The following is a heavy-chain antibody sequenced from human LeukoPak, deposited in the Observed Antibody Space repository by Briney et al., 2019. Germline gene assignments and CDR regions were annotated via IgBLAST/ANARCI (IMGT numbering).Heavy chain of an antibody. D-gene: IGHD3-22*01. CDR2: IYPGDSDT. Sequence: GESLKISCKGSGYSFSNYWIGWVRQMPGKGLEWMGIIYPGDSDTRYSPSFQGQVTISADRSISTAYLQWSSLKASDTAIYYCARHEYFSDSSGFYPDYWSQGTLVTVSS. J-gene: IGHJ4*02. V-gene: IGHV5-51*01. CDR3: ARHEYFSDSSGFYPDY. CDR1: GYSFSNYW.